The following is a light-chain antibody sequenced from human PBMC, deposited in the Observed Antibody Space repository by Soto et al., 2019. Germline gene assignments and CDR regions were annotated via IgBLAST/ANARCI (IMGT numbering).Light chain of an antibody. Sequence: ENVLTQSPGTLSLSPGERATLSCRASQTVSGSYVAWYQQKPGQAPRLLIYDASNRATGIPARFSGSGSGTDFTLTISSLEPEDFAVYYCQQRSDWPLTFGGGTKVDIK. CDR2: DAS. V-gene: IGKV3D-20*02. CDR1: QTVSGSY. J-gene: IGKJ4*01. CDR3: QQRSDWPLT.